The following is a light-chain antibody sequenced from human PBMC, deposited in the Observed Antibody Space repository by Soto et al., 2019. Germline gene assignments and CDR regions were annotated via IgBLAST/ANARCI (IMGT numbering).Light chain of an antibody. V-gene: IGLV1-40*01. CDR3: QSYDGSLSGYV. J-gene: IGLJ1*01. CDR2: GNN. Sequence: QSVLTQPPSVSGAPGQRVTISCTGSSANIGAGFDVHWYQQLPGTAPELLIYGNNNRPSGVPDRFSGSKSGTSASPAITGLQAEDEADYYCQSYDGSLSGYVFGTGTKVTVL. CDR1: SANIGAGFD.